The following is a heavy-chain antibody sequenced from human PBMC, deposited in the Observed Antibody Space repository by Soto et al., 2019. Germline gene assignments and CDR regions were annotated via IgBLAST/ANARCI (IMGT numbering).Heavy chain of an antibody. CDR2: INPSGGST. V-gene: IGHV1-46*01. CDR3: ARAGPADYYDFWSGHLYFDY. J-gene: IGHJ4*02. CDR1: GYTFINYY. Sequence: ASVKVSCKASGYTFINYYIHWVRQAPGQGLEWMGIINPSGGSTSYAQKFQGRVTMTRDTSTSTVYMELSSLRSEDTAVYYCARAGPADYYDFWSGHLYFDYWGQGTLVTVSS. D-gene: IGHD3-3*01.